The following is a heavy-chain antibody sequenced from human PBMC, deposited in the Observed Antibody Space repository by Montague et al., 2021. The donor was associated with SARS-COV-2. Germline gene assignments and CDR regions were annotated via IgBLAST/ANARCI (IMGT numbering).Heavy chain of an antibody. Sequence: ETLSLTCTVSGGSISSYYWSWIRQPPGKGLEWIGYIYYSGSTNYNPSLKSRVTISVDTPKNQFSLKLSSVTAADTAVYYCAGTYYDFWSGFIHYYYMDVWGKGTTVTVSS. CDR2: IYYSGST. V-gene: IGHV4-59*01. D-gene: IGHD3-3*01. CDR3: AGTYYDFWSGFIHYYYMDV. J-gene: IGHJ6*03. CDR1: GGSISSYY.